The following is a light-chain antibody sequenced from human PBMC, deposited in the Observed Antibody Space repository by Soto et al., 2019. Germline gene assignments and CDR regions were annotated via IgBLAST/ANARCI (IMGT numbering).Light chain of an antibody. CDR2: DTS. V-gene: IGLV7-46*01. CDR1: TGAVTSGHY. J-gene: IGLJ2*01. CDR3: LLSYSGARAGVV. Sequence: QAVVTQEPSLTVSPGGTVTLTCGSSTGAVTSGHYPYWFQQKPGQAPRTLIYDTSDKHSWTPARFLGSLLGGKAALTLSGAQPEDEAEYYCLLSYSGARAGVVFGGGTKLTVL.